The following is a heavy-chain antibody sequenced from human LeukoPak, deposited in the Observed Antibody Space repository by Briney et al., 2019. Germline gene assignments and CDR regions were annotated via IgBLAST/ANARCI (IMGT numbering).Heavy chain of an antibody. V-gene: IGHV3-23*01. CDR3: ARIPRDYDFWSGSSNWFDP. J-gene: IGHJ5*02. CDR1: GFTFSSYA. Sequence: GGSLRLSCAASGFTFSSYAMSWVRQAPGKGLEWVSAISGSGGSTYYADSVKGRFTISRDNSKNTLYLQVNSLRAEDTAVYYCARIPRDYDFWSGSSNWFDPWGQGTLVTVSS. CDR2: ISGSGGST. D-gene: IGHD3-3*01.